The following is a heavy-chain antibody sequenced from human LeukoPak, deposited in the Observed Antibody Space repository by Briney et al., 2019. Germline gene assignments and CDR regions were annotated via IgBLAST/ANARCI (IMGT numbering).Heavy chain of an antibody. Sequence: GGSLRLSCAASGFTFNTYSMNWARQAPGKGLEWVSSIDSSSGYMFYADSVKGRFIISRDNAKNSLYLQMNSLRAEDTAVYYCARGGKQWRGGNYFDSWGQGTLVAVSS. CDR1: GFTFNTYS. J-gene: IGHJ4*02. V-gene: IGHV3-21*06. D-gene: IGHD6-19*01. CDR2: IDSSSGYM. CDR3: ARGGKQWRGGNYFDS.